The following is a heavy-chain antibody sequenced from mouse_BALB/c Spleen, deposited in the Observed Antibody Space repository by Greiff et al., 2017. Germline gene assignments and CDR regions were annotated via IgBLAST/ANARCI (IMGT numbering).Heavy chain of an antibody. Sequence: EVKLVESGGGLVKPGGSLKLSCAASGFTFSDYYMYWVRQTPEKRLEWVATISDGGSYTYYPDSVKGRFTISRDNAKNNLYLQMSSLKSEDTAMYYCARGVWYHAMDYWGQGTSVTVSS. D-gene: IGHD2-10*02. J-gene: IGHJ4*01. CDR2: ISDGGSYT. V-gene: IGHV5-4*02. CDR1: GFTFSDYY. CDR3: ARGVWYHAMDY.